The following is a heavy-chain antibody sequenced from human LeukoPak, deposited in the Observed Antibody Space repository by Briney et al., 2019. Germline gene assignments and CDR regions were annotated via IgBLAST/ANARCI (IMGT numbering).Heavy chain of an antibody. CDR3: AILTTVTLFDY. Sequence: GASVKVSCKASGYTFTSYAMHWVRQAPGQRLEWMGWINAGNGNTKYPQKFQGRVTITRDTSASTAYMELSSLRSEDTAVYYCAILTTVTLFDYWGQGTLVTVSS. CDR1: GYTFTSYA. CDR2: INAGNGNT. D-gene: IGHD4-17*01. J-gene: IGHJ4*02. V-gene: IGHV1-3*01.